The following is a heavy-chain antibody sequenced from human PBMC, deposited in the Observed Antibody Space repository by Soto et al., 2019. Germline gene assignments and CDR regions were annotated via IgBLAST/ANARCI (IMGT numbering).Heavy chain of an antibody. V-gene: IGHV4-4*07. D-gene: IGHD6-6*01. Sequence: NPSETLSLTCTVSGGSISSYYWSWIRQPAGKGLEWIGRIYTSGSTNYNPSLKSRATMSVDTSKNQFSLKLSSVTAADTAVYYCATPLYSSSSGWFAPWGRGTLVPVSS. J-gene: IGHJ5*02. CDR2: IYTSGST. CDR1: GGSISSYY. CDR3: ATPLYSSSSGWFAP.